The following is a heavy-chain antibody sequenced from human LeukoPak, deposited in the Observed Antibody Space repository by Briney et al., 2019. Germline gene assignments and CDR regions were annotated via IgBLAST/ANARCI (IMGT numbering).Heavy chain of an antibody. Sequence: GSLRLSCAASGFTFSSYSMNWVRQAPGKGLEWVSYISSSSSTIYYADSVKGRFTISRDNAKNSLYLQMNSLRAEDTAVYYCARDERVGYSYGDYWGQGTLVTVSS. V-gene: IGHV3-48*04. CDR3: ARDERVGYSYGDY. CDR2: ISSSSSTI. CDR1: GFTFSSYS. J-gene: IGHJ4*02. D-gene: IGHD5-18*01.